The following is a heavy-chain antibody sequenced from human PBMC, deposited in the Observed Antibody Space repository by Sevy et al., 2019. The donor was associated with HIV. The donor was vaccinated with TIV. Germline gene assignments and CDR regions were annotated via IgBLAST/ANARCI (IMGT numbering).Heavy chain of an antibody. Sequence: GSLRLSCAASGFTFSSYWMHWVRQAPGKGPVWVSGVNSDGSSTNYADSVKGRFTMSRDSAKNTLYLQMNSLRAEDTAVYCCVAGDTWQDYWGQGTLVTVS. CDR2: VNSDGSST. CDR3: VAGDTWQDY. V-gene: IGHV3-74*01. J-gene: IGHJ4*02. CDR1: GFTFSSYW. D-gene: IGHD6-13*01.